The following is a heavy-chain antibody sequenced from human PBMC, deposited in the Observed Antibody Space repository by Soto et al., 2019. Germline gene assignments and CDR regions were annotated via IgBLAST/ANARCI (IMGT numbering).Heavy chain of an antibody. J-gene: IGHJ4*01. CDR3: ATGLLRYYAY. V-gene: IGHV3-15*01. Sequence: GGSLRISCAASGINVSRAWISWVRQAPGKGLEWVGRIKSKFDGETIDYAAPVKGRFTISRDDSKNIVYLQMNSLNTEDTAVYYCATGLLRYYAYWGHGTLVTVS. CDR1: GINVSRAW. CDR2: IKSKFDGETI. D-gene: IGHD3-9*01.